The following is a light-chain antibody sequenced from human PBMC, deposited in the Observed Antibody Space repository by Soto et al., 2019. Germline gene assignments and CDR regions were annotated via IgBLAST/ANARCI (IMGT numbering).Light chain of an antibody. Sequence: QSLLTQPPSLSEAPRQMVTISCSGSRSNIRNNAVNWYQQLPGQAPKIVIYYDNLLTSGVSDRFSGSKSGISASLAISDLQSDDEAYYYCAAWDNSLNAYVFGPVIKVTVL. CDR2: YDN. V-gene: IGLV1-36*01. CDR3: AAWDNSLNAYV. J-gene: IGLJ1*01. CDR1: RSNIRNNA.